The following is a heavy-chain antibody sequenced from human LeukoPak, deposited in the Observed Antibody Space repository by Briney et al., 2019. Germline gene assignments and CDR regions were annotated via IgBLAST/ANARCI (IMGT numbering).Heavy chain of an antibody. J-gene: IGHJ6*02. D-gene: IGHD2-2*01. V-gene: IGHV1-3*01. CDR3: AREKVRQSGMDV. CDR2: INAGNGNT. Sequence: GASVKVSCKASGYTFTSYAMHWVRQAPGQRLEWMGWINAGNGNTKYSQKFQGRVTITRDTSASTAYMELSSLRSDDTAVYYCAREKVRQSGMDVWGQGTTVTVSS. CDR1: GYTFTSYA.